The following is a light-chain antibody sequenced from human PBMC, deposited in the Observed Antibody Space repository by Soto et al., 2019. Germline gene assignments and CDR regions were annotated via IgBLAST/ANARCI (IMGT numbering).Light chain of an antibody. Sequence: QSVLTQAPSASGTPGQRVTSSCSGSSSNIGSDSVNWYQQLPGTAPKLLIYNNNQRPSGVPDRFSGSKSGTSASLAISGLQSEDEADYYCAAWDDSLNGVVFGGGTQLTVL. CDR3: AAWDDSLNGVV. CDR2: NNN. J-gene: IGLJ2*01. V-gene: IGLV1-44*01. CDR1: SSNIGSDS.